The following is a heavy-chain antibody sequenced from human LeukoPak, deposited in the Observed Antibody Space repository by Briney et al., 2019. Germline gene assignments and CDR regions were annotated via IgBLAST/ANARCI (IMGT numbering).Heavy chain of an antibody. J-gene: IGHJ4*02. V-gene: IGHV4-59*08. CDR1: RGSIDYYF. CDR3: ARRGYGADYFDY. CDR2: ISYSGS. Sequence: PSETLSLTCTVSRGSIDYYFWIWIRQPPGKGLEWIGYISYSGSNYNPSLKSRVSQSVDTSKNQFSLKLSSVTAADTAVYYCARRGYGADYFDYWGQGTLVTVSS. D-gene: IGHD4-17*01.